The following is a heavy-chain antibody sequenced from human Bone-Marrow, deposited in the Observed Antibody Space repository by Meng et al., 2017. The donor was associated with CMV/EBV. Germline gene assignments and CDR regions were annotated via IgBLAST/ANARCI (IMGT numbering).Heavy chain of an antibody. D-gene: IGHD1-26*01. CDR2: ISWDGGST. CDR3: AKGGKLGGSPADY. Sequence: GESLKISCAASGFTFDDYAMHWVRQAPGKGLEWVSLISWDGGSTYYADSVKGRFTISRDNSKNSLYLQMNSLRAEDTALYYCAKGGKLGGSPADYWGQGTLVTVSS. V-gene: IGHV3-43D*03. CDR1: GFTFDDYA. J-gene: IGHJ4*02.